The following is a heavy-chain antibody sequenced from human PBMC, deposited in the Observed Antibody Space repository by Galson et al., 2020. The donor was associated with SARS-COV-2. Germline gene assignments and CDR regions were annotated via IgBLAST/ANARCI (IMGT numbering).Heavy chain of an antibody. CDR1: GFTVSSNY. D-gene: IGHD5-12*01. V-gene: IGHV3-53*01. CDR3: ARATGYSGYDYFYY. J-gene: IGHJ4*02. Sequence: GGSLRLSCAASGFTVSSNYMSWVRQAPGKGLEWVSVIYSGGSTYYADSVKGRFTISRDNSKNTLYLQMNSLRAEDTAVYYCARATGYSGYDYFYYWCQVTLVTVSS. CDR2: IYSGGST.